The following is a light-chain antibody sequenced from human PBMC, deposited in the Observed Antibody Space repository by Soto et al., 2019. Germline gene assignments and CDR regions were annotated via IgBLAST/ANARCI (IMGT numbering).Light chain of an antibody. V-gene: IGKV1-39*01. CDR1: QNIDNY. J-gene: IGKJ4*01. CDR2: ATS. CDR3: QESYNSPAVS. Sequence: DIQMTQSPSSLSASLGDRVIITCRASQNIDNYLNWYQHKPGKAPKLLIYATSTLQSGVPARFSGSGSGTEFTLTISTLQSEDFATYFCQESYNSPAVSFGGGTKVDIK.